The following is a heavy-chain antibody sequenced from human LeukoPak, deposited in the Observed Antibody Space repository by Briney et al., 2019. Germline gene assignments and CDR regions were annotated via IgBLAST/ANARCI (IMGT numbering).Heavy chain of an antibody. Sequence: SETLSLTCTVSGGSISSYYWSWIRQPAGKGLEWIGRIYTSGSTNYNPSLKSRVTMSVDTSKSQFSLKLSSVTAADTAVYYCARLMTTVTTGWFDPWGQGTLVTVSS. D-gene: IGHD4-17*01. CDR2: IYTSGST. CDR3: ARLMTTVTTGWFDP. J-gene: IGHJ5*02. CDR1: GGSISSYY. V-gene: IGHV4-4*07.